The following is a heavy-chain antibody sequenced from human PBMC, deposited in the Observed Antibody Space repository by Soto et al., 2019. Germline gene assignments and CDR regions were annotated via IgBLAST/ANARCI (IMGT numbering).Heavy chain of an antibody. CDR1: GGSISHYP. CDR2: IFYNGST. J-gene: IGHJ5*02. CDR3: ARSFFP. Sequence: QLQLQESGPGLARPSETLSLTCIVYGGSISHYPWSWVRQPPGKGLEWIGYIFYNGSTNYNPSLTSRVTISVDMSKNHLSLTLTSVTTADTAVYYCARSFFPWGQGTLVTVSS. V-gene: IGHV4-59*01.